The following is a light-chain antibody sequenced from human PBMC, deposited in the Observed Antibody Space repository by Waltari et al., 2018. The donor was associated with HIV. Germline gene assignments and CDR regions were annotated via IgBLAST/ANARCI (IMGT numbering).Light chain of an antibody. CDR1: SLRTCY. J-gene: IGLJ1*01. CDR3: NSRDTSGNHI. V-gene: IGLV3-19*01. CDR2: SKN. Sequence: SSELTQDPTVSVAMGQTVEIACQGASLRTCYASWYQQKPGQATVLVIYSKNKRPPGIPDRFSGSGSGNTASLTITGAQADDEADYYCNSRDTSGNHIFGAGTKVTVL.